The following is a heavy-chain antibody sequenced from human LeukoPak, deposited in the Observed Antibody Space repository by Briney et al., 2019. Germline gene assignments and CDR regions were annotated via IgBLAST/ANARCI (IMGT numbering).Heavy chain of an antibody. CDR1: GGSISSYY. CDR3: AYGTGSNKYYFDY. Sequence: SETLSLTCTVSGGSISSYYWSWIRQPPGKGLEWIGYIYYSGSTNYNPSLKSRVTISVDTSKNQFSLKLSSVTAADTAVYYCAYGTGSNKYYFDYWGQGTLVTVS. D-gene: IGHD1-7*01. CDR2: IYYSGST. J-gene: IGHJ4*02. V-gene: IGHV4-59*01.